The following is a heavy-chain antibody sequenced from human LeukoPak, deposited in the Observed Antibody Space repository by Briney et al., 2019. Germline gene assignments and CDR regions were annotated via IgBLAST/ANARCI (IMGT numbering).Heavy chain of an antibody. J-gene: IGHJ4*02. CDR3: ARLKSSSSDPAYYFDY. V-gene: IGHV5-51*01. Sequence: GESLQISRKGSGYSFTSYWIGWVRQMPGKGLEWMGIIYPGDSDTRYSPSFQGQVTISADKSISTAYLQWSSLKASDTAMYYCARLKSSSSDPAYYFDYWGQGTLVTVSS. D-gene: IGHD6-6*01. CDR2: IYPGDSDT. CDR1: GYSFTSYW.